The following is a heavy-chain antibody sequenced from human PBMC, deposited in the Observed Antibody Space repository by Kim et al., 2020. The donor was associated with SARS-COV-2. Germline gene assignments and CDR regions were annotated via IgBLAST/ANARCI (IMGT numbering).Heavy chain of an antibody. V-gene: IGHV3-7*01. CDR3: ARTHHGDYV. D-gene: IGHD4-17*01. CDR1: GFTFSTYW. CDR2: INQGGTEK. J-gene: IGHJ4*02. Sequence: GGSLRLSCAASGFTFSTYWMTWVRQAPGKGLEWVANINQGGTEKYYVDSVKGRFTISRDNAKNSLFLDVNSLRVEDTAVYYCARTHHGDYVWGQGTLVTVSS.